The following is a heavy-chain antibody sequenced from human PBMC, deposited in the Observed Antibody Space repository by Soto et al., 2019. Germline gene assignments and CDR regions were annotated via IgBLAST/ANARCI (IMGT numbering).Heavy chain of an antibody. CDR1: GFTFSSYG. CDR3: AKDQGYYDSSGYSYYFDY. V-gene: IGHV3-30*18. Sequence: GGSLRLSCAASGFTFSSYGMHWVRQAPGKGLEWVAVISYDGSNKYYADSVKGRFTISRDNSKNTLYLQMNSLRAEDTAVYYCAKDQGYYDSSGYSYYFDYWGQGTLVTVSS. J-gene: IGHJ4*02. D-gene: IGHD3-22*01. CDR2: ISYDGSNK.